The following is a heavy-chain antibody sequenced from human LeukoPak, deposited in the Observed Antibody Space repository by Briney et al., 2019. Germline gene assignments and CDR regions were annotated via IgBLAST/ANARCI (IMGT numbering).Heavy chain of an antibody. CDR3: ARDWGQTDSPLDY. V-gene: IGHV1-18*01. J-gene: IGHJ4*02. D-gene: IGHD3-16*01. CDR1: GYTFTNYG. CDR2: ISGYNGNT. Sequence: ASVKVSCKASGYTFTNYGISWVRQAPGQGLEWMGWISGYNGNTNYAQKFQGRVTMTTDTSTTTAFMELRSLRSDDTAAYYCARDWGQTDSPLDYWGQGTLVTVSS.